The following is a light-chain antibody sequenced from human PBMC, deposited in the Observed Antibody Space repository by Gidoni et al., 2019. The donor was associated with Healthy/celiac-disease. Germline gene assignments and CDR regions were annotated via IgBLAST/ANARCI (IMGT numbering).Light chain of an antibody. CDR2: WAC. Sequence: DIVLTQSPDSRAVALRERATINCKSSQSVFYSYTNKHYLAWYQQKPGQPPKLLIYWACTRESGVPDRFSGSGSGTDFTLTISSLQSEDVAVYYCQQYYSTPRLTFGGGTKVEIK. CDR3: QQYYSTPRLT. J-gene: IGKJ4*01. V-gene: IGKV4-1*01. CDR1: QSVFYSYTNKHY.